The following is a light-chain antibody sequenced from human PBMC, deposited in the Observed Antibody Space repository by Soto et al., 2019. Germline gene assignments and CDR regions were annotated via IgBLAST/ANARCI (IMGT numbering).Light chain of an antibody. CDR3: AKNAGIKTYV. CDR2: EVS. CDR1: SSDVGGNNY. Sequence: QSALTQPTSASGSPGQSVTISCTGTSSDVGGNNYVSWYQQHPGKAPKLMIYEVSKRPSGVPDRFSGYKSGNTATLTVSGLEAEDEADYYCAKNAGIKTYVFGTGTKLTVL. J-gene: IGLJ1*01. V-gene: IGLV2-8*01.